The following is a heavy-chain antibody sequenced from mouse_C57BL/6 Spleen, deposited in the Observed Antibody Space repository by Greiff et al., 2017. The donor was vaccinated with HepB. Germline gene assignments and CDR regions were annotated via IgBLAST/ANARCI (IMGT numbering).Heavy chain of an antibody. CDR2: IHPNSGST. CDR1: GYTFTSYW. Sequence: QVQLQQPGAELVKPGASVKLSCKASGYTFTSYWMHWVKQRPGQGLEWIGMIHPNSGSTNYNEKFKSKATLTVDKSSSTAYMQLSSLTSEDSAVYYCAREGYGSSLYAMDYWGQGTSVTVSS. V-gene: IGHV1-64*01. CDR3: AREGYGSSLYAMDY. J-gene: IGHJ4*01. D-gene: IGHD1-1*01.